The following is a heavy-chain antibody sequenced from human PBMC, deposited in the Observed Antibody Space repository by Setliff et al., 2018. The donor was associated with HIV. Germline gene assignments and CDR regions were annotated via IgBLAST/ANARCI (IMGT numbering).Heavy chain of an antibody. CDR3: VRSLSGNSSTYYWAFDF. V-gene: IGHV3-21*01. CDR1: GLTFTSHS. Sequence: PGESLKLSCVTSGLTFTSHSMNWVRLRPGKGLEWVASISGSGTYTHYADSVRGRFTVSRDNAKNSLWLQLDSLKVEDTALYFCVRSLSGNSSTYYWAFDFWGQGAPVTVSS. CDR2: ISGSGTYT. D-gene: IGHD3-22*01. J-gene: IGHJ4*02.